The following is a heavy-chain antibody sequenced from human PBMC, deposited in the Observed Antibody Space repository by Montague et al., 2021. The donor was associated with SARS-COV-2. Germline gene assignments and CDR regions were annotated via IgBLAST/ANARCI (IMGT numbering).Heavy chain of an antibody. CDR1: GGSISTYY. J-gene: IGHJ5*02. CDR3: ARGNWFVI. V-gene: IGHV4-59*01. Sequence: SETLSLTCTVSGGSISTYYWNWIRQPPGKGLEWMGDIYYSGSTNYNPSLESRVTISVDTSKNQFSLRLSSVTAADTAVYYCARGNWFVIWGQGILVTVSS. CDR2: IYYSGST.